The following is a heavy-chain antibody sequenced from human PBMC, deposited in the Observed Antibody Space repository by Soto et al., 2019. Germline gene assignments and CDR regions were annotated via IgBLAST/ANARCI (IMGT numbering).Heavy chain of an antibody. J-gene: IGHJ4*02. Sequence: PSETLSLTCTVSGGSISSSSYYWGWIRQPPGKGLEWIGSIYYSGSTYYNPSLKIRVTISVDTSKNQFSLKLSSVTAADTAVYYCAKNYYDSSGYGLWGQGTLVTVSS. CDR3: AKNYYDSSGYGL. CDR2: IYYSGST. D-gene: IGHD3-22*01. V-gene: IGHV4-39*01. CDR1: GGSISSSSYY.